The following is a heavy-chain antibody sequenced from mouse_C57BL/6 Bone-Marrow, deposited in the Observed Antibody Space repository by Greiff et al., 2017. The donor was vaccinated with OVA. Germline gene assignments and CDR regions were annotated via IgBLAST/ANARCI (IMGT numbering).Heavy chain of an antibody. CDR1: GFTFTDYY. CDR3: ARDGYYLYYAMDY. CDR2: IRNKANGYTT. Sequence: EVMLVESGGGLVQPGGSLSLSCAASGFTFTDYYMSWVRQPPGKALEWLGFIRNKANGYTTEYSASVKGRFTISRDNSQSILYLQMNALRAEDSANYYCARDGYYLYYAMDYWGRGTSVTVSS. D-gene: IGHD2-3*01. V-gene: IGHV7-3*01. J-gene: IGHJ4*01.